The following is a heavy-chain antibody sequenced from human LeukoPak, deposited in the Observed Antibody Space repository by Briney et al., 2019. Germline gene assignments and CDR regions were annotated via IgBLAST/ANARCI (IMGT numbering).Heavy chain of an antibody. Sequence: SETLSLTCTVSGASVSTGSYYWSRIPQPPGKELEWIGSIYYSVSTNYNPSLKSRVTISLDTYKNQFSLKLSFVTGADTAVYYCARDRSISWFYYWGQGTLVTVSS. V-gene: IGHV4-61*01. J-gene: IGHJ4*02. CDR3: ARDRSISWFYY. CDR2: IYYSVST. D-gene: IGHD6-13*01. CDR1: GASVSTGSYY.